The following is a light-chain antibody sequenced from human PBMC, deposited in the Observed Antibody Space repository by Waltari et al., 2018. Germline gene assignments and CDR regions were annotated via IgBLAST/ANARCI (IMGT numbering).Light chain of an antibody. V-gene: IGKV1-5*03. CDR3: QQYSDDWT. Sequence: DIQMTQSPSTLSASVGDTVRITCRASPSINRWLAWYQQKPGKAPNRLIYRASTLESGVPSSFSGSESWAEFTLTISSLQPDDFATYYCQQYSDDWTFGQGTKVEIK. CDR2: RAS. J-gene: IGKJ1*01. CDR1: PSINRW.